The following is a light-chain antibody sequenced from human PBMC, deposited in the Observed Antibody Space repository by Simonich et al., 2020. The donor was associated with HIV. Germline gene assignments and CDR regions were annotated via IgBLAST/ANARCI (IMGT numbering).Light chain of an antibody. J-gene: IGKJ1*01. CDR2: KAS. CDR1: QSISSY. V-gene: IGKV1-5*03. CDR3: QQYNSNYPT. Sequence: DIQMTQSPSTLSASVGDRVTIACRASQSISSYLAWYQQKPGKAPKLLIYKASTLESGVPSRFIGIGSGTEFTLTISSLQPDDFASYYCQQYNSNYPTFGQGTKVEIK.